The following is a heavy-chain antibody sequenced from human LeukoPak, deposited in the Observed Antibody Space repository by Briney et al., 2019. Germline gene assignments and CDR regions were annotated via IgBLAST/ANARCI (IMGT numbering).Heavy chain of an antibody. V-gene: IGHV3-23*01. CDR3: AKASRSSGYHYYFDY. Sequence: GGSLRLSCAASGFTFSSYVMSWVRQAPGKGLEWVSAISGSGGSTYYADSVKGRFTISRDNSKNTLYLQMNSLRAEDTAVYYCAKASRSSGYHYYFDYWGQGTLVTVSS. CDR2: ISGSGGST. J-gene: IGHJ4*02. D-gene: IGHD3-22*01. CDR1: GFTFSSYV.